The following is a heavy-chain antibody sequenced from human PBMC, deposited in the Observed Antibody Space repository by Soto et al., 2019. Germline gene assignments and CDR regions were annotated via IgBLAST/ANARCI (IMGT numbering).Heavy chain of an antibody. CDR2: INAGNGNT. CDR3: ASSYYYDSSGYSSLYYYYGMDV. V-gene: IGHV1-3*01. J-gene: IGHJ6*02. D-gene: IGHD3-22*01. CDR1: GYTFTSYA. Sequence: ASVKVSCKASGYTFTSYAMHWVRQAPGQRLEWMGWINAGNGNTKYSQMFQGRVTITRDTSASTAYMELSSLRSEDTAVYYCASSYYYDSSGYSSLYYYYGMDVWGQGTPVTVSS.